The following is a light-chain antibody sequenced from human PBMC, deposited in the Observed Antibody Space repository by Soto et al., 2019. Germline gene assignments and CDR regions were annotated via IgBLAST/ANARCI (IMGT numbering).Light chain of an antibody. Sequence: EIVLTQSPGTLSLSPGERATLSCRASQSVTSIYLAWYQQRPGQAPRLLIYGASSRATGIPDRFSGSGSGTDFTLTISRLEREDFAVYYCQHYGSSPGYTFGQGTKLEIK. J-gene: IGKJ2*01. V-gene: IGKV3-20*01. CDR2: GAS. CDR1: QSVTSIY. CDR3: QHYGSSPGYT.